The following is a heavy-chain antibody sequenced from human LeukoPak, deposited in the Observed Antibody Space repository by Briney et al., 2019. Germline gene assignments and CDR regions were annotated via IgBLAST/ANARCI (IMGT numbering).Heavy chain of an antibody. D-gene: IGHD5-18*01. CDR3: AKKSEDSYGFIY. CDR1: GFTFSSYG. CDR2: ISGSGGST. Sequence: GGSLRLSCAASGFTFSSYGMSWVRQAPGKWLEWVSAISGSGGSTYYADSVKGRFTISRDNSKNTLYLQMNSLRAEDTAVYYCAKKSEDSYGFIYWGQGTLVTVSS. V-gene: IGHV3-23*01. J-gene: IGHJ4*02.